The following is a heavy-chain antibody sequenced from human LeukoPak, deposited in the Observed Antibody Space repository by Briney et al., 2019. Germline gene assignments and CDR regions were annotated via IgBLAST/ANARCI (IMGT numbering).Heavy chain of an antibody. CDR3: AKLAVPAAISAFDI. Sequence: PGRSLRLSCAASGFTFSSYGMHWVRQAPGKGLEWLSYISSSGSTMCYADSVKGRFTISRNTLYLQMNSLRAEDTAVYYCAKLAVPAAISAFDIWGQGTMVTVSS. CDR2: ISSSGSTM. D-gene: IGHD2-2*02. CDR1: GFTFSSYG. J-gene: IGHJ3*02. V-gene: IGHV3-48*01.